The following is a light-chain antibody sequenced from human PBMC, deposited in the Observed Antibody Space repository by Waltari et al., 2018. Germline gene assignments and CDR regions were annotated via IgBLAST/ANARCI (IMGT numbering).Light chain of an antibody. Sequence: SVLYSSNKKNYVAWDQQKPGQPPKLLIYWAATRESGVPDRFSGSGSGTDFTLTISSLQAEDVAVYYCQQYYSTPFTFGPGTKVDIK. CDR3: QQYYSTPFT. CDR2: WAA. CDR1: SVLYSSNKKNY. V-gene: IGKV4-1*01. J-gene: IGKJ3*01.